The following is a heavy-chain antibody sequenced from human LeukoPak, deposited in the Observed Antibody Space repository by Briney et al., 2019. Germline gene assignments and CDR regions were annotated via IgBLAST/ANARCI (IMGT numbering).Heavy chain of an antibody. CDR3: ARGDYRPAMAGEPFDY. CDR1: GFTFSTYA. CDR2: ISSSSTYM. D-gene: IGHD6-19*01. Sequence: GGSLRLSCAASGFTFSTYAMIWVRQAPGKALEWVSSISSSSTYMFHADSVKGRFTISRDNAKNSLYLQMNSLRAEDTAVYYCARGDYRPAMAGEPFDYWGQGTRVTVSS. J-gene: IGHJ4*02. V-gene: IGHV3-21*01.